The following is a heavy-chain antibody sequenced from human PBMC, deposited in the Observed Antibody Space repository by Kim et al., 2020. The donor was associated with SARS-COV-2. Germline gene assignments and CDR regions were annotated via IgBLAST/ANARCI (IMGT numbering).Heavy chain of an antibody. CDR1: GFTFSSYG. CDR2: ISYDGSNK. CDR3: AKDSCLWFGELCYGMDV. D-gene: IGHD3-10*01. Sequence: GGSLRLSCAASGFTFSSYGMHWVRQAPGKGLEWVAVISYDGSNKYYADSVKGRFTISRDNSKNTLYLQMNSLRAEDTSVYYCAKDSCLWFGELCYGMDVWGQGTTVTVSS. J-gene: IGHJ6*02. V-gene: IGHV3-30*18.